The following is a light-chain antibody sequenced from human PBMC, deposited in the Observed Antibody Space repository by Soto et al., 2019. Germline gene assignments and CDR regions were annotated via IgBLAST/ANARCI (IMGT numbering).Light chain of an antibody. CDR3: QQADSFPRT. CDR1: QDISTL. V-gene: IGKV1D-12*01. Sequence: DIQMTQSPSSVSASIGDTVTITCRASQDISTLLAWYQQKPGKAPKLLIYGASTLESGVPSRFSGRGSGTDFTLPISSLQPEDFATYFCQQADSFPRTFGGGTKVEIK. J-gene: IGKJ4*01. CDR2: GAS.